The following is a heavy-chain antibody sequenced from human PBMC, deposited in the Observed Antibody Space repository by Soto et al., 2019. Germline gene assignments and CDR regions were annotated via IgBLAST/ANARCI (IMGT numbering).Heavy chain of an antibody. D-gene: IGHD3-10*01. CDR1: GFTFSSYS. J-gene: IGHJ6*02. Sequence: VGSLRLSCAASGFTFSSYSMNWVRQARGKGLEWVSYISSSSTIYYADSVKGRFTISRDNAKNSLYLQMNSLRDEDTAVYYCAPGGGPGYGMDVWGQGTTVTVSS. V-gene: IGHV3-48*02. CDR3: APGGGPGYGMDV. CDR2: ISSSSTI.